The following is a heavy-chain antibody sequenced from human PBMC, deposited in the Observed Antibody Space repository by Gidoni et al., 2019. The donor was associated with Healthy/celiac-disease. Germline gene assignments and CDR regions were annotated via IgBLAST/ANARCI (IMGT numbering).Heavy chain of an antibody. CDR1: GGSLSSSSYY. D-gene: IGHD1-20*01. V-gene: IGHV4-39*01. Sequence: QLQLQESGPGLVKPSETLSLTCTVSGGSLSSSSYYWGWIRQPPGKGLEWIGSIYYSGSTYYNPSLKSRVTISVDTSKNQFSLKLSSVTAADTAVYYCARHPPYNWNYVGYWGQGTLVTVSS. CDR2: IYYSGST. CDR3: ARHPPYNWNYVGY. J-gene: IGHJ4*02.